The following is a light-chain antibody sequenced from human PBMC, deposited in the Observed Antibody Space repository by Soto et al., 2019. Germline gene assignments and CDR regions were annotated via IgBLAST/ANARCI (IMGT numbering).Light chain of an antibody. CDR3: QQTYISSATM. V-gene: IGKV1-39*01. CDR2: DAS. Sequence: DIQMTQSPSSLSASVGDKVTITCRASHSISPYLNWYQHKPGKAPKLLIYDASALQSGVPSRFSGNGSGRDFTLNITRLQPEDFATYYCQQTYISSATMFGQGTRVEIK. J-gene: IGKJ2*01. CDR1: HSISPY.